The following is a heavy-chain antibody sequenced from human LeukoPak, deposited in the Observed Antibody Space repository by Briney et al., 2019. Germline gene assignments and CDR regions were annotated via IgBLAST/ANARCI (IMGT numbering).Heavy chain of an antibody. D-gene: IGHD3-22*01. Sequence: GGSLRLSCAASGFTFSDYYMSWIRQAPGKGLEWVSYISSSGSIIYYADSVKGRFTISRDNAKNSLYLQMNSLRAEDTAVYYCARAEGYYDSSGYYYYYYGMDVWGQGTTVTVSS. CDR2: ISSSGSII. CDR3: ARAEGYYDSSGYYYYYYGMDV. V-gene: IGHV3-11*01. CDR1: GFTFSDYY. J-gene: IGHJ6*02.